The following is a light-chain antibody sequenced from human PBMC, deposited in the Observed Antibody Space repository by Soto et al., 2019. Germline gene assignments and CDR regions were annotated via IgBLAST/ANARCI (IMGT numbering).Light chain of an antibody. CDR2: GAS. CDR3: QKYGSSPPT. V-gene: IGKV3-20*01. J-gene: IGKJ1*01. Sequence: EIVLTQSPGTLSLSPGERATLSCKASQSVSSSYLAWYQQKPGQAPRLLIYGASSRATGIPDRFSGSGSGTDFTLTISRLETEDFAVYYCQKYGSSPPTFGQGTKVEIK. CDR1: QSVSSSY.